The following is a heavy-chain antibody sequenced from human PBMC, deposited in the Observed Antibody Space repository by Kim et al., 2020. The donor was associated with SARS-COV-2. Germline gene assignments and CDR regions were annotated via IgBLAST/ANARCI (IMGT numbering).Heavy chain of an antibody. J-gene: IGHJ4*02. Sequence: SVKGRFTLSRDNSKNTLYLQMNSLRAEDTAVYYCARPPTRSSWYTYYFDYWGQGTLVTVSS. D-gene: IGHD6-13*01. CDR3: ARPPTRSSWYTYYFDY. V-gene: IGHV3-30*01.